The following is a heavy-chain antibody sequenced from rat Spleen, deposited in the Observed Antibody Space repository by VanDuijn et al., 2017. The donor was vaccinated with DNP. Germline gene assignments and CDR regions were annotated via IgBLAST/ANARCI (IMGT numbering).Heavy chain of an antibody. CDR2: LSFDGTTS. Sequence: EVQVVESGGGLVQPGRSLKLSCAASGFTFSNYDMAWVRQAPTRGLEWVASLSFDGTTSYYRDSVKGRFTISRDNAKSTLYLQMDSLRSEDTATYYCARHNSGFDYWGQGVMVTVSS. D-gene: IGHD4-3*01. V-gene: IGHV5-25*01. CDR3: ARHNSGFDY. J-gene: IGHJ2*01. CDR1: GFTFSNYD.